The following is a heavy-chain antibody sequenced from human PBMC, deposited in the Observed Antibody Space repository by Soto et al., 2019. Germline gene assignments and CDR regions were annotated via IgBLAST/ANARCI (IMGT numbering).Heavy chain of an antibody. CDR3: ARVEHPLYGAGAAVEHLLY. Sequence: QLQLQESGSGLLKPSETLSLTCTVSDWCISSAGYSWTWVRQPPGQGLEWIGYISKSGDTHYNPYLKNRLTMSIDTSKKQFSLSLTSVIAADTAVCYCARVEHPLYGAGAAVEHLLYWGHGALVTVSS. J-gene: IGHJ1*01. V-gene: IGHV4-30-2*01. D-gene: IGHD3-10*01. CDR1: DWCISSAGYS. CDR2: ISKSGDT.